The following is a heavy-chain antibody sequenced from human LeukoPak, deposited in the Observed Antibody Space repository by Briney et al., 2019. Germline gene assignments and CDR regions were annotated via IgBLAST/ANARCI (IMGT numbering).Heavy chain of an antibody. CDR3: SSTNMDLNWFDP. CDR1: GGTFSSYA. CDR2: IIPIFGTA. V-gene: IGHV1-69*13. Sequence: ASVKVSCKASGGTFSSYAISWVRQAPGQGLEWMGGIIPIFGTANYAQKFQGRVTITADESTSTAYMELSSLRSEDTAVYYCSSTNMDLNWFDPWGQGTLVTVSS. D-gene: IGHD2-2*01. J-gene: IGHJ5*02.